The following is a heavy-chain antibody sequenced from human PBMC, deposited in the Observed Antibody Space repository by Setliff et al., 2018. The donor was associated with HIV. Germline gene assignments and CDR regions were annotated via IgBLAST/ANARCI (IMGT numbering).Heavy chain of an antibody. CDR3: ARGKSGSYDAYDM. Sequence: SETLSLTCAVSGGSISSSNWWSWVRQPPGKGLEWIGEIYHSGSTNYNPSLESRVSMSVDTSTNQVSLQLSSVTAADTAVYYCARGKSGSYDAYDMWGQGTMVTVSS. CDR2: IYHSGST. D-gene: IGHD5-12*01. J-gene: IGHJ3*02. CDR1: GGSISSSNW. V-gene: IGHV4-4*02.